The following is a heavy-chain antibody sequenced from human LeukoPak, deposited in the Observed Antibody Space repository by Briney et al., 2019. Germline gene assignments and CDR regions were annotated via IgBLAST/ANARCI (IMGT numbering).Heavy chain of an antibody. V-gene: IGHV4-39*07. CDR3: ARGVKFDP. D-gene: IGHD3-3*01. CDR1: GGSISSSSYY. Sequence: SETLSLTCTVSGGSISSSSYYWGWIRQPPGKGLEWIGSIYYSGSTYYNPSLKSRVTISVDTSKNQFSLKLSSVTAADTAVYYCARGVKFDPWGQGTLVTVSS. CDR2: IYYSGST. J-gene: IGHJ5*02.